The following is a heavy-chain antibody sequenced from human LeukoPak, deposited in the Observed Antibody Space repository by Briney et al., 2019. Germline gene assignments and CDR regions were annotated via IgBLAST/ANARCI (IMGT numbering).Heavy chain of an antibody. CDR2: IYYSGST. J-gene: IGHJ4*02. V-gene: IGHV4-59*07. Sequence: SDTLSLTCTVSSGSISSYYWSWIRQPPGKGLEWIGYIYYSGSTNYNPSLKSRVTISVDTYKNKFSLKLRSVTAAATAVYYCARSESSRWYFNFDYWGKGTLVTVSS. CDR1: SGSISSYY. D-gene: IGHD6-13*01. CDR3: ARSESSRWYFNFDY.